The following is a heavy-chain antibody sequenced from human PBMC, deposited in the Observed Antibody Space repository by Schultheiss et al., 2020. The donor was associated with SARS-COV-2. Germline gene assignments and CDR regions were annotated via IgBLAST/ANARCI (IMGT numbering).Heavy chain of an antibody. Sequence: GGSLRLSCAASGFTFDDYAMHWVRQAPGKGLEWVSLISWDGGSTYYADSVKGRFTISRDNSKNSLYLQMNSLRAEDTALYYCAKDEYCSSTSCPMAFDIWGQGTMVTVSS. J-gene: IGHJ3*02. CDR3: AKDEYCSSTSCPMAFDI. D-gene: IGHD2-2*01. CDR2: ISWDGGST. CDR1: GFTFDDYA. V-gene: IGHV3-43D*04.